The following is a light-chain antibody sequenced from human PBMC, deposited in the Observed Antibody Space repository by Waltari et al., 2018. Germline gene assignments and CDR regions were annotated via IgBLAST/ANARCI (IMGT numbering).Light chain of an antibody. CDR3: QQYYTSPYT. V-gene: IGKV4-1*01. CDR2: WAS. CDR1: QSLLYSSNNKNY. J-gene: IGKJ2*01. Sequence: DIVMTQSPDSLAVSLGERATINCKSNQSLLYSSNNKNYLAWYQQKAGQPPKRLTYWASTRDYGVPDRFSASGSGTDFTLTISSLQAEDVAVYYCQQYYTSPYTFGQGTKLEIK.